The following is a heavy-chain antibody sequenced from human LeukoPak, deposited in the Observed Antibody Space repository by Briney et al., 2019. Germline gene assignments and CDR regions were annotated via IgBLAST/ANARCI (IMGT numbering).Heavy chain of an antibody. D-gene: IGHD6-13*01. Sequence: GGSLRLSCAAFGFTFNSYAMHWVRQAPGKGLEWVAVLSYDRTSKYYADSVKGRFTISRDNSKNILYLQMNSLRAEDTAVYHCVRDKNRAAAGTMGYLQHWGPGTVVTVSS. V-gene: IGHV3-30*04. CDR1: GFTFNSYA. J-gene: IGHJ1*01. CDR2: LSYDRTSK. CDR3: VRDKNRAAAGTMGYLQH.